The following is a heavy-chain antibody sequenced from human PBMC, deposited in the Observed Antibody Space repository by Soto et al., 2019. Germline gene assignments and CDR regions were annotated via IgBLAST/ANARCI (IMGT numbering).Heavy chain of an antibody. V-gene: IGHV4-31*03. Sequence: QVQLQESGPGLVKPSQTLSLTCTVSGGSISSGGYYWSWIRQHPGKGLEWIGYIYYSGSTYYNPSLKGRVTISVDPSKNQFSLTLSSVTAADTAVYYCARAGGDRYSSGWPDYWGQGTLVTVSS. D-gene: IGHD6-19*01. CDR2: IYYSGST. J-gene: IGHJ4*02. CDR3: ARAGGDRYSSGWPDY. CDR1: GGSISSGGYY.